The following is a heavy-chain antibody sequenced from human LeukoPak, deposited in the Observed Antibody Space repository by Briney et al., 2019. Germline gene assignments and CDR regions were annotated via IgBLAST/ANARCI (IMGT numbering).Heavy chain of an antibody. D-gene: IGHD3-16*01. Sequence: GASVKVSCKASGYTFTAYYMHWVRQAPGQGLEWMGWINPNSGGTNYAQKFQGRVTMTRDTSISTGYMELSRLRSDDTAGYYCARDQDICGTYGRDYWGQGTLVTVSS. CDR1: GYTFTAYY. CDR2: INPNSGGT. V-gene: IGHV1-2*02. CDR3: ARDQDICGTYGRDY. J-gene: IGHJ4*02.